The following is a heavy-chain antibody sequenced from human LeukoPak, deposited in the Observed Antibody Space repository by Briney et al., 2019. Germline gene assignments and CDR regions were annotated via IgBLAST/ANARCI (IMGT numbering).Heavy chain of an antibody. J-gene: IGHJ4*02. CDR3: ARLNGDYYFDY. Sequence: SETLSLTCTVSGGSISSGGYYWSWIRQHPGKGLEWIGYIYYSGSTNYNPSLKSRVTISLDTSQNQFSLKLSSVTAADTAVYYCARLNGDYYFDYWGQGTLVTVSS. D-gene: IGHD4-17*01. V-gene: IGHV4-61*08. CDR1: GGSISSGGYY. CDR2: IYYSGST.